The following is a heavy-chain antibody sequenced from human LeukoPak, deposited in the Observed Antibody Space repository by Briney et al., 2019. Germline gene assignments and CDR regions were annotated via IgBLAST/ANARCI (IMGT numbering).Heavy chain of an antibody. CDR2: INSDGSRT. Sequence: GGSLRLSCAASGFTFSSYWMHWVRQAPGKGLVWVSRINSDGSRTSYADSVKGRFTISRENAKNTLYLQMNSLRAEDTAVYYCAGPYKSDGHHPDYWGRGTLVTVSS. J-gene: IGHJ4*02. CDR1: GFTFSSYW. D-gene: IGHD5-24*01. CDR3: AGPYKSDGHHPDY. V-gene: IGHV3-74*01.